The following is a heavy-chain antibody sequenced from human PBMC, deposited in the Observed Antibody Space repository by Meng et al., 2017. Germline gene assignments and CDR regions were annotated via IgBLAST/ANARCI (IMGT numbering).Heavy chain of an antibody. CDR3: AKDLDYYDSSGYYIHDAFDI. J-gene: IGHJ3*02. CDR1: GFTFSSYA. V-gene: IGHV3-23*01. Sequence: GESLKISCAASGFTFSSYAMSWVRQAPGKGLEWVSAISGSGGSTYYADSVKGRFTISRDNSKNTLYLQMNSLRAEDTAVYYCAKDLDYYDSSGYYIHDAFDIWGQGTMVTVS. CDR2: ISGSGGST. D-gene: IGHD3-22*01.